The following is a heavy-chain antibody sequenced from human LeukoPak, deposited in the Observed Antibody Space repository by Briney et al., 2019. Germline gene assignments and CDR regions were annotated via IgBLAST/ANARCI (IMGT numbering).Heavy chain of an antibody. CDR1: GFTFSSYW. CDR2: IKQDGSEK. Sequence: PGGSLRLSCAASGFTFSSYWMSWVRQAPGKGLEWVANIKQDGSEKYYVDSVKGRFTISRDNAKNSLYLQMNSLRAEDTAVYYCARDDRGLRFLEWLPTYYYGMDVWGQGTTVTVSS. D-gene: IGHD3-3*01. CDR3: ARDDRGLRFLEWLPTYYYGMDV. J-gene: IGHJ6*02. V-gene: IGHV3-7*01.